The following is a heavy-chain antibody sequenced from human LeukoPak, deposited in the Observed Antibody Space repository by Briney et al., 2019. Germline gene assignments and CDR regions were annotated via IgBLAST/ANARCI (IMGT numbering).Heavy chain of an antibody. CDR3: ARIGVVAAFDI. Sequence: PGGSLRLSCAASGFAFSSYAMHWVRQAPGKGLEWVSYISRSSSTTYYADSVKGRFTISRDSAESSLYLQMNSLRAEDTAVYYCARIGVVAAFDIWGLGTMVTVSS. CDR2: ISRSSSTT. D-gene: IGHD2-2*01. J-gene: IGHJ3*02. V-gene: IGHV3-48*04. CDR1: GFAFSSYA.